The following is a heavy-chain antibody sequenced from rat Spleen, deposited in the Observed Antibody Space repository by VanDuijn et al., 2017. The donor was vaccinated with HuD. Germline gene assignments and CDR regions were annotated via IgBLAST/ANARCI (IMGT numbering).Heavy chain of an antibody. D-gene: IGHD1-1*01. V-gene: IGHV5-25*01. CDR2: ISTGGGNT. J-gene: IGHJ3*01. CDR3: ARHGGRDYSLFAY. CDR1: GFTFSNYY. Sequence: EVQLVESGGGLVQPGRPMKLSCAASGFTFSNYYMAWVRQAPTKGLEWVASISTGGGNTYYRDSVKGRFTISRDNAKSTLYLQMDSLRSEDTATYYCARHGGRDYSLFAYWGQGTLVTVSS.